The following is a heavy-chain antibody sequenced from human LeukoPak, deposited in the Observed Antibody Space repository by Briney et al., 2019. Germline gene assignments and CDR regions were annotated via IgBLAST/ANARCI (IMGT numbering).Heavy chain of an antibody. CDR2: IYYSGST. Sequence: SETLSLTCTVSGGSISTYYWSWIRQPPGKGLEWIGYIYYSGSTNYNPSLESRVTTSVDTSKNQFSLKLSAVTAADTAVYYCARGADFDDCGQGTLVTASS. V-gene: IGHV4-59*01. CDR3: ARGADFDD. CDR1: GGSISTYY. J-gene: IGHJ4*02.